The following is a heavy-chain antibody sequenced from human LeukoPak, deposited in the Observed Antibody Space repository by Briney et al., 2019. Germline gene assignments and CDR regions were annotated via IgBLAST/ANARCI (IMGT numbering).Heavy chain of an antibody. CDR3: ARDGGSYYADYFDY. Sequence: ASVKVSCKASGYTFTGYYIHWVRQAPGQGHEWMGWINPNSGGTNYAQKFQRWVTMTRDTSISTVYMEVSRLRSDDTAVYYCARDGGSYYADYFDYWGQGTLITVSS. D-gene: IGHD1-26*01. CDR2: INPNSGGT. J-gene: IGHJ4*02. V-gene: IGHV1-2*04. CDR1: GYTFTGYY.